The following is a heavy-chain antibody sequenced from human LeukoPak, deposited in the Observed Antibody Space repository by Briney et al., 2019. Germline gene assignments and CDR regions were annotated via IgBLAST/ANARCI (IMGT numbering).Heavy chain of an antibody. CDR2: MNPNSGNT. V-gene: IGHV1-8*01. J-gene: IGHJ6*03. CDR3: ARARREYYYYYCYMDV. Sequence: ASVKVSCKASGYTFTSYDINWVRQATGQGLEWMGWMNPNSGNTGYAQKFQGRVTMTRNTSISTAYMELSSLRSEDTAVYYCARARREYYYYYCYMDVWGKGTTVTVSS. D-gene: IGHD3-10*01. CDR1: GYTFTSYD.